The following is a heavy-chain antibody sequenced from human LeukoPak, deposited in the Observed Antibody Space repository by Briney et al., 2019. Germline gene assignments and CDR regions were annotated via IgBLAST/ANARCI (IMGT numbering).Heavy chain of an antibody. CDR3: ARLPPAYFYDSTSYNPPDDAFDI. CDR1: GDSISRGRYY. V-gene: IGHV4-61*02. Sequence: SETLSLTCTVSGDSISRGRYYWSWVRQPAGKELEWIGRTYASGKTDYNPYTPSLKSRVAMSLDTSKNQVSLYLTSVTAADTAVYSCARLPPAYFYDSTSYNPPDDAFDIWGQGTKVTVSS. D-gene: IGHD3-22*01. J-gene: IGHJ3*02. CDR2: TYASGKT.